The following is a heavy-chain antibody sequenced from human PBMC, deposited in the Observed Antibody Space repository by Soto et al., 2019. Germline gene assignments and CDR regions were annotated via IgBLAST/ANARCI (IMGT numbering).Heavy chain of an antibody. Sequence: VLLQESGPGLLRPSETLSLTCTVSDDSFRGADDYWSWIRQPLGKGPEWIGYTYYNGDTKYNPALKSRVTMSVDTSKNPFSLRLSSVTAADTAVYFCARGTCYIDGWRNFDFWGRGILVTVSS. D-gene: IGHD2-15*01. V-gene: IGHV4-61*08. J-gene: IGHJ4*02. CDR1: DDSFRGADDY. CDR3: ARGTCYIDGWRNFDF. CDR2: TYYNGDT.